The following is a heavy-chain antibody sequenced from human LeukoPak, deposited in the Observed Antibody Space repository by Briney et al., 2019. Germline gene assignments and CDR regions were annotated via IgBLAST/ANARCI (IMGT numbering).Heavy chain of an antibody. D-gene: IGHD6-19*01. CDR2: ISWNSGSI. V-gene: IGHV3-9*01. CDR3: ARVSDISVAAYFDY. Sequence: GGSLRLSCAASGFTFDDYAMHWVRQAPGKGLEWVPGISWNSGSIGYADSVKGRFTISRDNAKNSLYLQMNSLRAEDTALYYCARVSDISVAAYFDYWGQGTLVTVSS. J-gene: IGHJ4*02. CDR1: GFTFDDYA.